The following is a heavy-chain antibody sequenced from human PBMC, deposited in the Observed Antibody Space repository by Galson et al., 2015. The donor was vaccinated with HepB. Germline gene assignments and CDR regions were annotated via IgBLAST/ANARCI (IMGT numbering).Heavy chain of an antibody. CDR1: GASISGYY. V-gene: IGHV4-59*01. J-gene: IGHJ5*02. D-gene: IGHD3-22*01. Sequence: TLSLTCAVSGASISGYYWSWIRRPPGKGLEWIGYIHYTGETSYSPSLQSRVSMSVDMSKNEISLSLNSVTAADTAVYFCARDPGERSGFYTTYPWFDPWGQGVLVTVSS. CDR3: ARDPGERSGFYTTYPWFDP. CDR2: IHYTGET.